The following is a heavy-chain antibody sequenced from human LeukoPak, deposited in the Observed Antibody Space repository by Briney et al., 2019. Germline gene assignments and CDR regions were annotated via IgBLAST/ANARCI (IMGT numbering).Heavy chain of an antibody. J-gene: IGHJ4*02. Sequence: SETLSLTCTVSGGSISSYYWSWIRQPPGKGLEWVGNIYYSGSTNYNASIKRRLTISVEKSKKKFYLDLNSVTAADTAVYYCARVLRYYDTYYFDYWGQGILVTVSS. CDR3: ARVLRYYDTYYFDY. CDR2: IYYSGST. D-gene: IGHD3-9*01. CDR1: GGSISSYY. V-gene: IGHV4-59*01.